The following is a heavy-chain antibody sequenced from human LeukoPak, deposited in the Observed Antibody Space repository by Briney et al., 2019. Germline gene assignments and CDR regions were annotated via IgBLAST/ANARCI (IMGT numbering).Heavy chain of an antibody. J-gene: IGHJ4*02. CDR1: GGTFSSYA. V-gene: IGHV1-69*04. D-gene: IGHD1-26*01. CDR3: ARANSGSYSPYFDY. CDR2: IIPILGIA. Sequence: ASVKVSCKASGGTFSSYAISWVRQAPGQGLEWMGRIIPILGIANYAQKFQGRVTITADKSTSTAYMELSSLRSEDTAVYYCARANSGSYSPYFDYWGQGTLVTVSS.